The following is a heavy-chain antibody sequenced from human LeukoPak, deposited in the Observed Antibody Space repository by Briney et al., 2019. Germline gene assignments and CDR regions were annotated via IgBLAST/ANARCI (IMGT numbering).Heavy chain of an antibody. Sequence: ASVKVSCKASGYTFTSYGISWVRQAPGQGLEWMGWISAYNGNTNYAQKLQGRVTMTTDTSTSTAYMELSSLRSEDTAVYYCARVRKQQPQYYYYMDVWGKGTTVTVSS. J-gene: IGHJ6*03. V-gene: IGHV1-18*01. CDR1: GYTFTSYG. CDR2: ISAYNGNT. D-gene: IGHD6-13*01. CDR3: ARVRKQQPQYYYYMDV.